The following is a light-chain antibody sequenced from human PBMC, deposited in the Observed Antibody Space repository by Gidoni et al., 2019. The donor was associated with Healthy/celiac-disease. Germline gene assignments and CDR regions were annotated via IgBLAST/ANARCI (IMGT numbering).Light chain of an antibody. CDR1: QSIISY. CDR3: QQGYRTPWT. J-gene: IGKJ1*01. V-gene: IGKV1-39*01. CDR2: AAS. Sequence: DIQMTQSPPSLSAAVGDRVTISCRASQSIISYLDWYQQKPGKAPKLLIYAASSWQSGVPSRFSGSGSGTDFTLTISSLQPEDFATYYCQQGYRTPWTFGQGTKVEIK.